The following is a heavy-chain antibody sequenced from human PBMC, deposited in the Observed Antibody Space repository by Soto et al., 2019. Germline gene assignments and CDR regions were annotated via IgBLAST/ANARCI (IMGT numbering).Heavy chain of an antibody. CDR2: ITGSTGTT. J-gene: IGHJ6*03. Sequence: SGGSLRLSCAASGFTFSNFAMSWVRHAPGKGLEWVSEITGSTGTTYYADSVRGRFIISRDNSQNTLHLQMNSLRPEDTAVYYCAKDTSSSTYYMDVWGKGTTVTVSS. D-gene: IGHD2-2*01. CDR3: AKDTSSSTYYMDV. V-gene: IGHV3-23*01. CDR1: GFTFSNFA.